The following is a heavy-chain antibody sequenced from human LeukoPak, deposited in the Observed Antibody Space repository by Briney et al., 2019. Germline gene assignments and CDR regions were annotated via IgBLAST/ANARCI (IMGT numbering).Heavy chain of an antibody. CDR1: GYTFTGYY. D-gene: IGHD2-2*01. V-gene: IGHV1-8*02. J-gene: IGHJ4*02. CDR2: MNPNTGNT. CDR3: ARGGFPSAS. Sequence: GASVKVSCKASGYTFTGYYMHWVRQATGQGLEWMGWMNPNTGNTGYAQNFQGRVTMTSDTSITTAYMELSSLRSEDTAVYYCARGGFPSASWGQGTLVTVSS.